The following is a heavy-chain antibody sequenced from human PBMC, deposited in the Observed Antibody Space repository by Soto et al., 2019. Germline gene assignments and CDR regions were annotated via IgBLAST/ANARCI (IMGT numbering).Heavy chain of an antibody. D-gene: IGHD3-3*01. CDR1: GFTFSSYA. J-gene: IGHJ4*02. CDR3: AKDQKRFLEWLLFGLGFDY. CDR2: ISGSGGST. Sequence: GGSLRLSCAASGFTFSSYAMSWVRQAPGKGLEWVSAISGSGGSTYYADSVEGRFTISRDNSKNTLYLQMNSLRAEDTAVYYCAKDQKRFLEWLLFGLGFDYWGQGTLVTVSS. V-gene: IGHV3-23*01.